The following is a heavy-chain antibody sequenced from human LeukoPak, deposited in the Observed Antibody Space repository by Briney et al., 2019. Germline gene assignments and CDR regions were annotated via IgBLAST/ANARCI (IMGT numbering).Heavy chain of an antibody. J-gene: IGHJ2*01. CDR1: GDTFSSYA. D-gene: IGHD5-18*01. CDR3: ARAVQLWLTATNWYFDL. Sequence: GASVKVSCKASGDTFSSYAISWVRQAPGQGLEWMGGIIPIFGTANYAQKFQGRVTITADKSTSTAYMELSSLRSEDTAVYYCARAVQLWLTATNWYFDLWGRGTLVTVSS. V-gene: IGHV1-69*06. CDR2: IIPIFGTA.